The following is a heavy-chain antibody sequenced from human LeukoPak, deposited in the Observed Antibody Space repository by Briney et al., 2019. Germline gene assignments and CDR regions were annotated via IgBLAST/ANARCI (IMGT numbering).Heavy chain of an antibody. CDR3: ARDAGWGYYDL. V-gene: IGHV3-7*01. Sequence: GGALRLSCVASGFTFSISWVTWVRQAPGKGLEWVANIDKHGSGKYYVDSVKGRFAISRDYASNSVFLQMDSLRAEDTSVYYCARDAGWGYYDLWGQGTPVTVSS. J-gene: IGHJ4*02. D-gene: IGHD1-26*01. CDR1: GFTFSISW. CDR2: IDKHGSGK.